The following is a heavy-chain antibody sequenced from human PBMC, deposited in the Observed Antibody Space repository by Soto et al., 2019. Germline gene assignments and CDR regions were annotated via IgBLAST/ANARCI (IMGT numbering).Heavy chain of an antibody. D-gene: IGHD3-22*01. CDR1: GGTFSTDA. Sequence: QVQLVQSGAEVKMPGSSVKVSCKASGGTFSTDAMTWVRQAPGQGLEWMGGIIPIFGTANYPQKFQGRVTITADESTSTAYMELSSLRSEDTAVYYCASSQDSSGDWNNCFDPWGQGTLVTVSS. CDR3: ASSQDSSGDWNNCFDP. J-gene: IGHJ5*02. CDR2: IIPIFGTA. V-gene: IGHV1-69*01.